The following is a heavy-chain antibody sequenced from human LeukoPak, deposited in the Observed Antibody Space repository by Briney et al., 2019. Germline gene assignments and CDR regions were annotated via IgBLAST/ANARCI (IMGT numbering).Heavy chain of an antibody. D-gene: IGHD6-19*01. J-gene: IGHJ1*01. CDR3: ARPAVAGTEDLQD. CDR1: GFTFSSYA. Sequence: GGSLRLSCAASGFTFSSYAMSWVRQAPGKGLEWVSAISGSGGSTYYADSVKDRFTISRDNSKNTLYLQMNSLGVDDTAVYYCARPAVAGTEDLQDWGQGTLVTVAP. CDR2: ISGSGGST. V-gene: IGHV3-23*01.